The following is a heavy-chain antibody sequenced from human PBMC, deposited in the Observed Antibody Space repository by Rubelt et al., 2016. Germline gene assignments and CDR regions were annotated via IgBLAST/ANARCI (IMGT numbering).Heavy chain of an antibody. J-gene: IGHJ3*02. CDR3: TRSASSSTLCLFDAFDM. CDR1: GITLTDAW. V-gene: IGHV3-15*01. D-gene: IGHD2-2*01. CDR2: VTTKAEGGAT. Sequence: GSLRLSFSASGITLTDAWMDWLRQVPGRWLEWVARVTTKAEGGATNYSAPVKDISIIPISDSTNPLYLQMTILKIEDTAVYHCTRSASSSTLCLFDAFDMWGQGTMVTVSS.